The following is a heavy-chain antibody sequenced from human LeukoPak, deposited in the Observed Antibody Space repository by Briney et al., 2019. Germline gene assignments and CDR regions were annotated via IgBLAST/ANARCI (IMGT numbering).Heavy chain of an antibody. J-gene: IGHJ4*02. Sequence: GRSLRLSCAAAGFTFSSYRMNWVRQAPGKGLEWVSSISTSSSYIYYADSVKGRFTISRDNAKNSLYLQMNSLRAEDTAVYYCVRDGGFCSGGSCYAEYYFDYWGQGTLVTVSS. CDR2: ISTSSSYI. V-gene: IGHV3-21*01. CDR1: GFTFSSYR. D-gene: IGHD2-15*01. CDR3: VRDGGFCSGGSCYAEYYFDY.